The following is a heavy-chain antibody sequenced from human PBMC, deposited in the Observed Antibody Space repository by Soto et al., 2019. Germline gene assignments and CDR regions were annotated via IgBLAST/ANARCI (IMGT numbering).Heavy chain of an antibody. CDR1: GYTFTGYY. Sequence: GASVKVSCKASGYTFTGYYMHWVRQAPGRGLEWMGWINPNSGGTNYAQKFQGWVTMTRDTSISTAYMELSRLRSDDTAVYYCARDGLRLLGTGYYYYGMDVWGQGTTVSVSS. V-gene: IGHV1-2*04. J-gene: IGHJ6*02. D-gene: IGHD5-12*01. CDR2: INPNSGGT. CDR3: ARDGLRLLGTGYYYYGMDV.